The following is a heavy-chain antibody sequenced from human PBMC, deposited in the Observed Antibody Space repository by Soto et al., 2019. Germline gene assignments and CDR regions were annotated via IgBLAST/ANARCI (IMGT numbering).Heavy chain of an antibody. J-gene: IGHJ6*02. CDR1: GGTFSSYA. CDR2: IIPIFGTA. Sequence: VASVKVSCKASGGTFSSYAISWVRQAPGQGLEWMGGIIPIFGTANYAQKFQGRVTITADESTSTAYMELSSLRSEDTAVYYCARDKRGSGQWLVLSRPSLEPYYYYGMDVWGQGTTVTVSS. D-gene: IGHD6-19*01. CDR3: ARDKRGSGQWLVLSRPSLEPYYYYGMDV. V-gene: IGHV1-69*13.